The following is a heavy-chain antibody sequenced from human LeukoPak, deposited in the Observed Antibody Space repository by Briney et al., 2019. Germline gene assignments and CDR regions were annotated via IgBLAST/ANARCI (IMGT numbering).Heavy chain of an antibody. J-gene: IGHJ4*02. D-gene: IGHD6-19*01. V-gene: IGHV4-34*01. CDR1: GDSFSGYY. CDR3: ARLRHRSGLSFDY. Sequence: NTSETLSLTCAVYGDSFSGYYWSWIRQPPGKELEWIGEVNHSGNTIYNPSLKSRVTIPADTPKNQVSLKLSSVTAADTAVYYCARLRHRSGLSFDYWGQGNPGHRLL. CDR2: VNHSGNT.